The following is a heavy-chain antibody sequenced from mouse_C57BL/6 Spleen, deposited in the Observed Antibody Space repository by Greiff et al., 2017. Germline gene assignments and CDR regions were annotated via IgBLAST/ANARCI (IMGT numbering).Heavy chain of an antibody. J-gene: IGHJ4*01. CDR1: GYTFTSYW. CDR2: IDPSDSYT. Sequence: QVQLKQPGAELVMPGASVKLSCKASGYTFTSYWMHWVKQRPGQGLEWIGEIDPSDSYTNYNQKFNGKSTLTVDKSSSTAYMQLSSLTSEDSAVYYCARSVITTVVNAMDYWGQGTSVTVSS. D-gene: IGHD1-1*01. CDR3: ARSVITTVVNAMDY. V-gene: IGHV1-69*01.